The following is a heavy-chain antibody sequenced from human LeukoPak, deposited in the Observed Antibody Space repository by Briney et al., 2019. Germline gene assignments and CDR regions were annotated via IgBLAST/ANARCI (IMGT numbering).Heavy chain of an antibody. J-gene: IGHJ4*02. CDR1: GGSISSGGYY. CDR3: ARGSDGYNWGYFDY. CDR2: IYYSGST. V-gene: IGHV4-31*03. D-gene: IGHD5-24*01. Sequence: SETLSLTCTVSGGSISSGGYYWSWIRQHPGKVLEWIGYIYYSGSTYYNPSLKSRVTISVDTSKKQFSLKLSSVTAADTAVYYCARGSDGYNWGYFDYWGQGTLVTVSS.